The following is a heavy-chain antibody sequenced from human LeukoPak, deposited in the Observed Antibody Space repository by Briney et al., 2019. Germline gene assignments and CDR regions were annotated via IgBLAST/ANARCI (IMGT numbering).Heavy chain of an antibody. V-gene: IGHV1-69*04. CDR3: AREGITIFGVVIGYYFDY. D-gene: IGHD3-3*01. Sequence: SVKVSCKASGGTFSSYAISWVRQAPGQGLEWMGRIIPILGIANYAQKFQGRVTITADESTSTAYMELSSLRSEDTAVYYCAREGITIFGVVIGYYFDYWGQGTLVTVSS. CDR1: GGTFSSYA. CDR2: IIPILGIA. J-gene: IGHJ4*02.